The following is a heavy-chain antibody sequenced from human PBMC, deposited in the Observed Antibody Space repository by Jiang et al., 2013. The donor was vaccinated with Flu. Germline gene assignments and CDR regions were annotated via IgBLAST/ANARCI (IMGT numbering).Heavy chain of an antibody. Sequence: SGAEVKKPGASVKVSCKASGYTFSAYYIHWVRQAPGQGLEWMGWINPDGGGTSYAQKFQDWVTLTRDTSINTAYMDLTRLRSDDTATYYCARVRTGTGAFDIWGQGTMVTVSS. J-gene: IGHJ3*02. CDR3: ARVRTGTGAFDI. D-gene: IGHD1-1*01. CDR1: GYTFSAYY. V-gene: IGHV1-2*04. CDR2: INPDGGGT.